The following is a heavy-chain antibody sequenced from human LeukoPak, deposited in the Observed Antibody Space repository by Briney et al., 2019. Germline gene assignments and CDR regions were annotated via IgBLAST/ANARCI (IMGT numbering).Heavy chain of an antibody. J-gene: IGHJ6*02. CDR1: GFSFSSYG. CDR3: AREGTTSVLYYYGMDV. CDR2: IWYDGSNK. D-gene: IGHD4-17*01. Sequence: GRSLRLSCAASGFSFSSYGMHWVRQAPGKGLEWVAVIWYDGSNKYYADSVKGRFTISRDNSKNTLHLQMNSLRAEDTAVYYCAREGTTSVLYYYGMDVWGQGTTVTVSS. V-gene: IGHV3-33*01.